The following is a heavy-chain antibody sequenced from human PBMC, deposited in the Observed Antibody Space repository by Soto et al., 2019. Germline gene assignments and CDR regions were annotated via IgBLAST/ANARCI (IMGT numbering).Heavy chain of an antibody. CDR3: ARGPASYDILTGYYLHYYYGMDV. D-gene: IGHD3-9*01. Sequence: LSLTCTVSGGSISSGGYYWSWIRQHPGKGLEWIGYIYYSGSTYYNPSLKSRVTISVDTPKNQFSLKLSSVTAADTAVYYCARGPASYDILTGYYLHYYYGMDVWGQGTTVTVSS. CDR1: GGSISSGGYY. V-gene: IGHV4-31*03. CDR2: IYYSGST. J-gene: IGHJ6*02.